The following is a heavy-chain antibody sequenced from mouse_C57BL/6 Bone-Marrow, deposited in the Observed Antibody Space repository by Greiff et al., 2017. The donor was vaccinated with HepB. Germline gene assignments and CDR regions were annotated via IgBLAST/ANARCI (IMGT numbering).Heavy chain of an antibody. J-gene: IGHJ1*03. CDR3: ASLFITTVVATSYFDV. CDR2: IYPGSGST. Sequence: QVQLQQPGAELVKPGASVKMSCKASGYTFTSYWITWVKQRPGQGLEWIGDIYPGSGSTNYNEKFKSKATLTVDTSSSTAYMQLSSLTSEDSAVYYCASLFITTVVATSYFDVWGTGTTVTVYS. D-gene: IGHD1-1*01. CDR1: GYTFTSYW. V-gene: IGHV1-55*01.